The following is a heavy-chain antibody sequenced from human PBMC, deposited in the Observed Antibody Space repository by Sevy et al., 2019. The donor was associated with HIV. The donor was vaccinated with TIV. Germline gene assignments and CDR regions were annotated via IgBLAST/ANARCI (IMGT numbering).Heavy chain of an antibody. CDR3: ARGERSKRGYSGYGYYSGMDV. CDR1: GYTFTSYH. Sequence: ASVKVSCKASGYTFTSYHINWVRQATGQGLEWMGWMNPNSGNTGYAQRFQGRVTMTRNTSISTAYLELSRLRSEDTAVYYCARGERSKRGYSGYGYYSGMDVWGQGTTVTVSS. CDR2: MNPNSGNT. V-gene: IGHV1-8*01. D-gene: IGHD5-12*01. J-gene: IGHJ6*02.